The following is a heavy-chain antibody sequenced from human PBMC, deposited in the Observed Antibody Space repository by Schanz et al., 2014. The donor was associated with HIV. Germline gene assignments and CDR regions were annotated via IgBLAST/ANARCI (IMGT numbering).Heavy chain of an antibody. CDR3: ARQGLRFSFWLDY. D-gene: IGHD4-17*01. V-gene: IGHV3-33*01. CDR1: GFNFSNYC. J-gene: IGHJ4*02. CDR2: IWYDGSNK. Sequence: QGQLVGSGGGVVQPGRSLRLSWTAAGFNFSNYCMHWVRQAPGKGLEGVAAIWYDGSNKFYADSVKGRFTISRDDSKNTLYLQMNNLRAEDTAVYGCARQGLRFSFWLDYWGQGTPVTVS.